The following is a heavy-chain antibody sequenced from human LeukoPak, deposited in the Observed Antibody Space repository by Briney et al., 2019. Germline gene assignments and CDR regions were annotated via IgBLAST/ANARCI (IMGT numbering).Heavy chain of an antibody. V-gene: IGHV3-21*01. CDR3: ARVTGATFEYSSSSHWFDP. CDR1: GFTFSNYR. J-gene: IGHJ5*02. D-gene: IGHD6-6*01. CDR2: ISSSSSYI. Sequence: GGSLRLSCAASGFTFSNYRMNWVRQAPGKGLEWVSSISSSSSYIYYADSVKGRFTISRDNAKNSLYLQMNSLRAEDTAVYYCARVTGATFEYSSSSHWFDPWGQGTLVTVSS.